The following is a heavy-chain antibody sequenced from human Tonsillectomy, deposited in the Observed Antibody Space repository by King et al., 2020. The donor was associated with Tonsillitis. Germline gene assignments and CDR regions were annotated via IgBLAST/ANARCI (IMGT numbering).Heavy chain of an antibody. J-gene: IGHJ5*02. Sequence: QLQESGPGLVKPSETLSLTCTVSGGSISSSSYYWGWIRQPPGKGLEWIGGIHYSGSTYYNPSLKARVTISVDTSKNQFVLKLSSVTAADTAVYYCARGGIAARWYNWFDPWGQGTLVTVSS. V-gene: IGHV4-39*01. D-gene: IGHD6-6*01. CDR1: GGSISSSSYY. CDR2: IHYSGST. CDR3: ARGGIAARWYNWFDP.